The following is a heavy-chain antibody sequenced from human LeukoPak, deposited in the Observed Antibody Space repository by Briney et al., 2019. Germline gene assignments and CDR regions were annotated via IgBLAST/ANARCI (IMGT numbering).Heavy chain of an antibody. J-gene: IGHJ6*02. CDR1: GGSMYNTGYY. D-gene: IGHD3-3*01. V-gene: IGHV4-31*03. CDR3: ATWGVVRGYYDKVV. CDR2: IYFNGNT. Sequence: SQTLSLTCTVSGGSMYNTGYYWNWIRQHPGKGLEWIGYIYFNGNTYYNPSLKSRLTISVDTSKSQFSLRLTSVTAADTAIYYCATWGVVRGYYDKVVWGQGTTVIVSS.